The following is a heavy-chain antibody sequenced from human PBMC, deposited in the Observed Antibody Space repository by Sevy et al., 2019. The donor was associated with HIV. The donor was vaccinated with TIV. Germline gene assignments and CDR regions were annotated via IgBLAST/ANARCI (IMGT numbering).Heavy chain of an antibody. D-gene: IGHD3-10*01. J-gene: IGHJ4*02. Sequence: GGSLRLSCAASGFTFSSFGMHWVRQVPGKGLEWVSFISYDGSDKRYVDSVKGRFNISRDSSKNTLYLQMNSLRGGDTAVYYCAKDGPPYYTSGSYMYYFDYWGQGALVTVSS. CDR2: ISYDGSDK. V-gene: IGHV3-30*18. CDR1: GFTFSSFG. CDR3: AKDGPPYYTSGSYMYYFDY.